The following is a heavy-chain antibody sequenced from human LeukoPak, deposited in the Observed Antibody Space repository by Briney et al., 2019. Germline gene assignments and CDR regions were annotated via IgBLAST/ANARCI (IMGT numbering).Heavy chain of an antibody. Sequence: ASVKVSCKTSGHTFTSFGFSWVRQAPGQGLEWMGWISAYNGDTSYAQKLQGRVTMTRDTSISTAYMELSRLRSDDTAVYYCARAVVGIVVVPAAAGTYYFDYWGQGTLVTVSS. CDR2: ISAYNGDT. D-gene: IGHD2-2*03. CDR3: ARAVVGIVVVPAAAGTYYFDY. CDR1: GHTFTSFG. V-gene: IGHV1-18*01. J-gene: IGHJ4*02.